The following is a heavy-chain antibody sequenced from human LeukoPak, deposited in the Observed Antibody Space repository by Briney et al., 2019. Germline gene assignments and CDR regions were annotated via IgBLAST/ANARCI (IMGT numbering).Heavy chain of an antibody. Sequence: GGSLRLSCAASGFTFSNFGMHWVRQAPGKGLEWVAVIWYDGYNQFYADSVRGRFTISRDNSKNTLYLEMNSLRAEDTAVYYCARGSEGPASNLPDYWGHGTLVTVSS. CDR2: IWYDGYNQ. CDR3: ARGSEGPASNLPDY. CDR1: GFTFSNFG. D-gene: IGHD1-7*01. J-gene: IGHJ4*01. V-gene: IGHV3-33*01.